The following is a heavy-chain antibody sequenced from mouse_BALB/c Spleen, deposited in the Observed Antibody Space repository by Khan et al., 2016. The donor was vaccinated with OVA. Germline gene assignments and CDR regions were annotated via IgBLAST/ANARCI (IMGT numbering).Heavy chain of an antibody. V-gene: IGHV1S135*01. J-gene: IGHJ3*01. CDR3: TRHGYVARFSY. CDR2: IDPFSGGT. CDR1: GYSFTSYY. Sequence: VQLKQSGPELMKPGASVKISCKASGYSFTSYYIHWVMQSHGTSLEWIGYIDPFSGGTTYNQKFKGKATLTVDKSSSTAYIHLTNLTSEDSAVYDCTRHGYVARFSYWGQGTLVTVSA. D-gene: IGHD2-2*01.